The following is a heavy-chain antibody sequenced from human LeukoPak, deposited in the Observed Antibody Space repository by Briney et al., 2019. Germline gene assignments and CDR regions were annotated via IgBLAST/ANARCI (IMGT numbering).Heavy chain of an antibody. CDR3: ARQYCSGGSCYPNYFDY. D-gene: IGHD2-15*01. CDR2: IYPADSDT. J-gene: IGHJ4*02. CDR1: GYTFVTYW. Sequence: GESLKISCKGSGYTFVTYWIGWVRQMPGKGLEWMGIIYPADSDTRYSPSFQGQVIISADKSISTAYLQWSSLKASDTAIYYCARQYCSGGSCYPNYFDYWGQGTLVTVSS. V-gene: IGHV5-51*01.